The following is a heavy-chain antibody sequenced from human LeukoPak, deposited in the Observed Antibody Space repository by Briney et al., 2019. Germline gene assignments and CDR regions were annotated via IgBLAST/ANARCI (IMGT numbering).Heavy chain of an antibody. J-gene: IGHJ4*02. Sequence: QPGRSLRLSCTASGFTFGDYAMSWVCQAPGKGLEWVGFIRSKAYGGTTEYAASVKGRFTISRDDSKSIAYLQMNSLKTEDTAVYYCVRVVTRVIVDYWGQGTLVTVSS. V-gene: IGHV3-49*04. D-gene: IGHD5-18*01. CDR1: GFTFGDYA. CDR3: VRVVTRVIVDY. CDR2: IRSKAYGGTT.